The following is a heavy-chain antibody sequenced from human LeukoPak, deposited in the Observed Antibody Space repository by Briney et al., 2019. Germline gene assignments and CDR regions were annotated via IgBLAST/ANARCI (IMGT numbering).Heavy chain of an antibody. D-gene: IGHD3-10*01. CDR1: GFTFSSYW. V-gene: IGHV3-74*01. J-gene: IGHJ3*02. Sequence: PEGSLRLSCAASGFTFSSYWMHWVRQAPGKGLVWVSRINSDGSGTTYAGSVKGRFTISRDNAKNTLYLQMNSLRAEDTAVYYCARELRFGELAFDIWGQGTLVTVSS. CDR2: INSDGSGT. CDR3: ARELRFGELAFDI.